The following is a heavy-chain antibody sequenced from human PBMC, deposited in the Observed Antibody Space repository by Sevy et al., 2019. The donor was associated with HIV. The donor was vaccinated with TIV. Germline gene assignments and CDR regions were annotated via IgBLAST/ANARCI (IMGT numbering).Heavy chain of an antibody. J-gene: IGHJ4*02. CDR1: GFTFSRYW. V-gene: IGHV3-7*01. CDR3: ARAEQVTMLVVFGGLYFDS. CDR2: IKQDESEK. Sequence: GGSLRLSCAASGFTFSRYWMNWVRQAPGKGLEWVANIKQDESEKYYVDSVKGRFTISRDNAKNSLYLQMNSLRADDTAVYYCARAEQVTMLVVFGGLYFDSWGQGTLVTVSS. D-gene: IGHD3-22*01.